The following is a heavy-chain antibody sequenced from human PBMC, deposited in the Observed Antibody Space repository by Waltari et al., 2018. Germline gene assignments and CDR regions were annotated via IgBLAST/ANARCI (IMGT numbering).Heavy chain of an antibody. J-gene: IGHJ4*02. V-gene: IGHV1-24*01. CDR2: LHSDDGET. Sequence: QVNLVQSGAEVKKPGASVKVSCKVAGHTLTEFSIHRVRQAPGKGLEWMGGLHSDDGETLYAQHFQGRVTLTEDTSTDTAYMALTGLLSEDTAVYYCATTRFSSWYAPLDFWGQGTLITVSS. D-gene: IGHD6-13*01. CDR1: GHTLTEFS. CDR3: ATTRFSSWYAPLDF.